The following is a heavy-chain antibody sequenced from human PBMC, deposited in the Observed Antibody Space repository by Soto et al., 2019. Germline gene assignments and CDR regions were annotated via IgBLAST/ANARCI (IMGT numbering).Heavy chain of an antibody. CDR1: RLTFITYA. CDR2: ISYDGGNK. Sequence: QVQLVESGGGVVQPGRSLRLSCAASRLTFITYAMHWVRQAPGKGLEWVAVISYDGGNKYYADSVKGRFTISRDNSENMLYLQMNSLRPEDTAMYYCARDRDYGDYPWSAFDIWGQGTMVTVSS. D-gene: IGHD4-17*01. CDR3: ARDRDYGDYPWSAFDI. V-gene: IGHV3-30-3*01. J-gene: IGHJ3*02.